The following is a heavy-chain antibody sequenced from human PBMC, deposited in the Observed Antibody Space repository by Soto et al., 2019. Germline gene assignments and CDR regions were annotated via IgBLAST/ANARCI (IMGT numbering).Heavy chain of an antibody. Sequence: GGSLRLSCAASGFTFSSYGMHWVRQAPGKGLEWVAVIWYDGSNKYYADSVKGRFTISRDNSKNTLYLQMNSLRAEDTAVYYCARELLLPWFGEGNGMDVWGQGTTVTVSS. CDR3: ARELLLPWFGEGNGMDV. CDR1: GFTFSSYG. J-gene: IGHJ6*02. D-gene: IGHD3-10*01. CDR2: IWYDGSNK. V-gene: IGHV3-33*08.